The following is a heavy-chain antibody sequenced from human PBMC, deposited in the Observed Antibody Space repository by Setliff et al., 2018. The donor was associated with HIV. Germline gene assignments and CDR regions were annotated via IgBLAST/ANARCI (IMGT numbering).Heavy chain of an antibody. J-gene: IGHJ4*02. CDR2: IYTSGST. Sequence: KPSETLSLTCTVSGGSISSYYWSWIRQPAGKGLEWIGRIYTSGSTNYNPSLKSRVTISVDTSKNQFSLRLSSVAAGDTAVYYCARAPKYYYDSSGYYLYYFDYWGQGTLVTVSS. D-gene: IGHD3-22*01. CDR3: ARAPKYYYDSSGYYLYYFDY. CDR1: GGSISSYY. V-gene: IGHV4-4*07.